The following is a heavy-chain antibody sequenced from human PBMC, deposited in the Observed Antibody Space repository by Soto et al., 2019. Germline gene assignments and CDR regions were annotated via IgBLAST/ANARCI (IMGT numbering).Heavy chain of an antibody. Sequence: QVQLVQSGAKVKKPGASVKVSCKASGYTFTSYGISWVRQAPGQGLEWIGWISAYNGNTNYAQKLQGRVTMTTDTSTSTAYMELRSLRSDDTAVYYCARDDPKLVATMYYYYGMDVWGQGTTVTVSS. J-gene: IGHJ6*02. D-gene: IGHD5-12*01. V-gene: IGHV1-18*01. CDR3: ARDDPKLVATMYYYYGMDV. CDR1: GYTFTSYG. CDR2: ISAYNGNT.